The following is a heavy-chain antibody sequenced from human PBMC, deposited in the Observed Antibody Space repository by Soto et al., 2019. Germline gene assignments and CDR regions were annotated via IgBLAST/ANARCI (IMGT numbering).Heavy chain of an antibody. CDR2: IYSGGST. D-gene: IGHD5-18*01. Sequence: GGSLRLSCEVSGFSVTANYMSWVRQAPEKGLEWVSVIYSGGSTYYVDSVKGRFSISRDNSKNTLYLQMNSLRAEDTAVYYCAKYSRGYSYGYFDYWGQGTLVTVSS. V-gene: IGHV3-53*05. CDR1: GFSVTANY. J-gene: IGHJ4*02. CDR3: AKYSRGYSYGYFDY.